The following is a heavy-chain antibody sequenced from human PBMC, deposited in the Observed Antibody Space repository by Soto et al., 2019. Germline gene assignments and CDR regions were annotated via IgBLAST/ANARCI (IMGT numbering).Heavy chain of an antibody. CDR3: ARRYCISTSCHYYGMDV. Sequence: QVQLVQSGAEVEKPVSSVKVSCKASGGTFSTYTINWVRQAPGQGLEWMGGIIPMFGTANYAQKFQGRVTITADESTSTAYMELSSLRSEDTAVYYCARRYCISTSCHYYGMDVWGQGTTVTVSS. J-gene: IGHJ6*02. D-gene: IGHD2-2*01. CDR2: IIPMFGTA. V-gene: IGHV1-69*12. CDR1: GGTFSTYT.